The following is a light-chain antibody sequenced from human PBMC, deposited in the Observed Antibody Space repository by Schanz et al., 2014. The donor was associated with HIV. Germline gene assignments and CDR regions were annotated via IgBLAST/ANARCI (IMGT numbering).Light chain of an antibody. CDR2: GNS. CDR3: TSYTFGSTPYF. CDR1: SSNIGAGYD. V-gene: IGLV1-40*01. Sequence: QSVLTQPPSVSGAPGQRVTISCTGSSSNIGAGYDVHWSQQLPGTAPELLIYGNSNRPSGVPDRFSGSKSGTSASLAITGLQAEDEADYYCTSYTFGSTPYFFGSGTKVTVL. J-gene: IGLJ1*01.